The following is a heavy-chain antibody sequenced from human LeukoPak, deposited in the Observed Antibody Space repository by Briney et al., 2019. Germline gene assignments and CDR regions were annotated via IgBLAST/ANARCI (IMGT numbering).Heavy chain of an antibody. CDR2: IYYSGST. V-gene: IGHV4-59*01. CDR1: GGSISSYY. J-gene: IGHJ4*02. CDR3: ARATYSSGWGTSDY. Sequence: KLSETLSLTCTVSGGSISSYYWSWIRQPPGKGLEWIGYIYYSGSTNYNPSLQSRVTISVDTSKNQFSLKLSSVTAADTAVYYCARATYSSGWGTSDYWGQGTLVTVSS. D-gene: IGHD6-19*01.